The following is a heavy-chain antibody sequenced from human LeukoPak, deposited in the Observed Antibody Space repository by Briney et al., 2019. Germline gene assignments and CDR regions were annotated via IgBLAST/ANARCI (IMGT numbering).Heavy chain of an antibody. CDR2: VDPDDGET. CDR1: GYTFTDYY. J-gene: IGHJ4*02. CDR3: ATGIVWLADY. Sequence: GASVKVSCKVSGYTFTDYYMHWVQQAPGKGLEWMGLVDPDDGETIYAEKFQGRVTITADTSTDTAYMELSSLRSEDTAVYYCATGIVWLADYWGQGTLVTVSS. D-gene: IGHD6-19*01. V-gene: IGHV1-69-2*01.